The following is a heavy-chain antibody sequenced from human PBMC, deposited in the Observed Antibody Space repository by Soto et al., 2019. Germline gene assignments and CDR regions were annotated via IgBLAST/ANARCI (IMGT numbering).Heavy chain of an antibody. CDR1: GYTFTGYY. CDR3: ARDYYRGYSYGSGY. D-gene: IGHD5-18*01. CDR2: VNPNSGGT. Sequence: ASVKVSCKASGYTFTGYYMHWVRQAPGQGLEWMGWVNPNSGGTNYAQKFQGRVTMTRDTSISTAYMELSRLRPDDTAVYYCARDYYRGYSYGSGYWGQGTLVTVSS. J-gene: IGHJ4*02. V-gene: IGHV1-2*02.